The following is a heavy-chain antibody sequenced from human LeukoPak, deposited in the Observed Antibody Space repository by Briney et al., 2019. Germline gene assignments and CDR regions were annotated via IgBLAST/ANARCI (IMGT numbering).Heavy chain of an antibody. CDR1: GFTFSGSD. CDR3: TRLWGDCGGDCYARDY. Sequence: PGGSLKLSCAASGFTFSGSDMHWVRQASGKGLEWVGRIRSKANSYATAYGASVRGRFTISRDDSKNTAYLQMNSLKIEDTAVYYCTRLWGDCGGDCYARDYWGRGTLDTVSS. J-gene: IGHJ4*02. D-gene: IGHD2-21*02. CDR2: IRSKANSYAT. V-gene: IGHV3-73*01.